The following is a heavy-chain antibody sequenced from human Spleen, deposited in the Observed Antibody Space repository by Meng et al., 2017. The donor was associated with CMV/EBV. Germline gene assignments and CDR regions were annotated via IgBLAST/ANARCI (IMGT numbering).Heavy chain of an antibody. CDR2: IYSGGST. Sequence: ASGFTVSSNYMSWVRQAPGKGLEWVSVIYSGGSTYYADYVKGRLTISRDNSKNTLYLQMNSLRAEDTAVYYCARFVRWLQLGWFDPWGQGTLVTVSS. CDR1: GFTVSSNY. J-gene: IGHJ5*02. V-gene: IGHV3-53*01. D-gene: IGHD5-24*01. CDR3: ARFVRWLQLGWFDP.